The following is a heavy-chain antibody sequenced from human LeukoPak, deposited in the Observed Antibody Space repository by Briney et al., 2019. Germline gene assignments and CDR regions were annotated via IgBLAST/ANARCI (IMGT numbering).Heavy chain of an antibody. J-gene: IGHJ4*02. CDR3: ARDSGWFRFDY. CDR2: IKEDGSQK. V-gene: IGHV3-7*03. Sequence: GGSLRLSCAASGFTFSSFWMTWARQAPGKGLEWVANIKEDGSQKYYVDSVKGRFTISRDNAKNSLFLQTNSLRADDTAVYYCARDSGWFRFDYWGQGTLVTVSS. D-gene: IGHD6-13*01. CDR1: GFTFSSFW.